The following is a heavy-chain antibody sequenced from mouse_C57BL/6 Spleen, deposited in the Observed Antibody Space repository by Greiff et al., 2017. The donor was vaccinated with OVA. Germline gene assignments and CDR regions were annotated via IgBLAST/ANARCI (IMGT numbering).Heavy chain of an antibody. Sequence: QVQLQQSGAELVRPVASVTLSCKASGYTFTDYEMHWVKQTPVHGLEWIGAIDPETGGTAYNQKFKGKAILTADKSSSTAYMELRSLTSEDSAVYYCTRDITTVVATRGFAYWGQGTLVTVSA. D-gene: IGHD1-1*01. CDR3: TRDITTVVATRGFAY. CDR2: IDPETGGT. V-gene: IGHV1-15*01. CDR1: GYTFTDYE. J-gene: IGHJ3*01.